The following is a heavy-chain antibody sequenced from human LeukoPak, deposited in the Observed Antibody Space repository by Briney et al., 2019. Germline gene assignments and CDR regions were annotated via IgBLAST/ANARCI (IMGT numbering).Heavy chain of an antibody. Sequence: PGGSLRLSCAASGFTFSSYSMNWVRQAPGRGLEWVSSISGSSTYTYYADSVKGRFTISRDDAKNSLFLQMNSLRAEDTAVYYCAKDLPVDYWGQGTLVTVSS. J-gene: IGHJ4*02. D-gene: IGHD4-17*01. V-gene: IGHV3-21*01. CDR2: ISGSSTYT. CDR1: GFTFSSYS. CDR3: AKDLPVDY.